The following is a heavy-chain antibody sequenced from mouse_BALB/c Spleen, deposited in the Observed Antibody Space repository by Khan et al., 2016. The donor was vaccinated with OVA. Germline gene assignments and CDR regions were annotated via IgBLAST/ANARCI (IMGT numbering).Heavy chain of an antibody. CDR1: GFSLTGYG. CDR2: IWGDGST. D-gene: IGHD1-1*01. V-gene: IGHV2-6-7*01. Sequence: VELVESGPGLVAPSQSLSITCTVSGFSLTGYGVNWVRQPPGKGLEWLGMIWGDGSTDYNSALKSRLSISKDNSKSQVFLKMNSMQTDDTARYYWASAYYYGRALDYWGQGTSVTVSS. J-gene: IGHJ4*01. CDR3: ASAYYYGRALDY.